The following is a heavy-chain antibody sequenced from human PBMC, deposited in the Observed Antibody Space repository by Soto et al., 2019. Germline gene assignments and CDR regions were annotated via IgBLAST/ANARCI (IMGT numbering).Heavy chain of an antibody. Sequence: SESLSLTCTVSGGSISSYYWSWIRQPPGKGLEWIGYIYYSGSTNYNPSLKSRVTISVDTSKNQFSLKLSSVTAADTAVYYCAAGVVPAAPDYWGQGTLVTVSS. CDR2: IYYSGST. D-gene: IGHD2-2*01. CDR1: GGSISSYY. J-gene: IGHJ4*02. CDR3: AAGVVPAAPDY. V-gene: IGHV4-59*08.